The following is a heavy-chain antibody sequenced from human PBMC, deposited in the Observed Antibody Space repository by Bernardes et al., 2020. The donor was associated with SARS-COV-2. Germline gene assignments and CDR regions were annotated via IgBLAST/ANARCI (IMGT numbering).Heavy chain of an antibody. CDR1: GFTFDDYA. Sequence: GGSLRLSCAASGFTFDDYAMHWVRQAPGKGLEWVSGISWNSGSIGYADSVKGRFTISRDNAKNSLYLQMNSLRAEDTALYYCAKLPLYGDYVDYWGQGTLVTVSS. V-gene: IGHV3-9*01. CDR3: AKLPLYGDYVDY. D-gene: IGHD4-17*01. J-gene: IGHJ4*02. CDR2: ISWNSGSI.